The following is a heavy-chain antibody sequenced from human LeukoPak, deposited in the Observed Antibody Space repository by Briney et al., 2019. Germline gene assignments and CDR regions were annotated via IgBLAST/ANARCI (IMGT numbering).Heavy chain of an antibody. D-gene: IGHD1-1*01. Sequence: GGSLRLPCAGSGLTFSSHALSWVRQAPGKGLDWVSSISVDSITYYLDSVKGRFTISRDNSKSTLYLQMHSLRVEDTALYYCAKCNLNNCREGFDIWGQGTMVTVSS. CDR2: ISVDSIT. CDR3: AKCNLNNCREGFDI. V-gene: IGHV3-23*01. J-gene: IGHJ3*02. CDR1: GLTFSSHA.